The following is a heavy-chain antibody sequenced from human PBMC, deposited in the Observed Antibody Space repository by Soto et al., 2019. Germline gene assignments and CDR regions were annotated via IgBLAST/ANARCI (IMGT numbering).Heavy chain of an antibody. CDR2: ISSSGSTI. D-gene: IGHD3-16*01. Sequence: QVQLVESGGGLVKPGGSLRLSCAASGFTFSDYYMSWIRQAPGKGLEWVSYISSSGSTIYYADSVKGRFTISRDNARNSLYLQMNSLSAEDTAVYYCARVGARCYEYIWGSPRGLDYWGQGTLVTVSS. J-gene: IGHJ4*02. CDR1: GFTFSDYY. V-gene: IGHV3-11*01. CDR3: ARVGARCYEYIWGSPRGLDY.